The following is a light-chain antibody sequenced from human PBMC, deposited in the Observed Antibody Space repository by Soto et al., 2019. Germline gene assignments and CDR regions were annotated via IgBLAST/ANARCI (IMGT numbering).Light chain of an antibody. CDR1: QSISNW. J-gene: IGKJ1*01. V-gene: IGKV1-5*02. Sequence: DIQMTQSPSTLSASVGDRVTIVCRASQSISNWLAWYQQKPGKAPKVLISGASSLESGVPSRFSGSXSGTEFTLTISSLXXXXFATYYXQQYTSYPWTFGQGTKVEI. CDR2: GAS. CDR3: QQYTSYPWT.